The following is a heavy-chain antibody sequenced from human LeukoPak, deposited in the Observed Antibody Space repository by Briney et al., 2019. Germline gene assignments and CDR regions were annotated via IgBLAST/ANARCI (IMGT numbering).Heavy chain of an antibody. D-gene: IGHD6-6*01. CDR1: GFTFSSYA. V-gene: IGHV3-23*01. CDR2: ISGSGGST. J-gene: IGHJ4*02. CDR3: AKDLIAARVY. Sequence: PGGSLRLSCAASGFTFSSYAMSWVRQPPGKGLEWVSAISGSGGSTYYADSVKGRFTITRDNSKTTLYLQMNSLRAEDTAVYYCAKDLIAARVYWGQGTLVTVSS.